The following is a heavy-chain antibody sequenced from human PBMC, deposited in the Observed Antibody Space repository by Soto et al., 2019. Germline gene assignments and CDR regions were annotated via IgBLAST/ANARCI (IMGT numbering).Heavy chain of an antibody. Sequence: QVQLVESGGGLVKPGGSLRLSCAASGFTFSDYYMSWVRQAPGKGLEWVSYISSSGSTINYADSVKGRFTSSRDNAKNSLFLQMNSLRAEDTAVYYCARVGDYDVLTGFSPFDCWGQGTLVTVSS. D-gene: IGHD3-9*01. CDR3: ARVGDYDVLTGFSPFDC. CDR2: ISSSGSTI. CDR1: GFTFSDYY. J-gene: IGHJ4*02. V-gene: IGHV3-11*01.